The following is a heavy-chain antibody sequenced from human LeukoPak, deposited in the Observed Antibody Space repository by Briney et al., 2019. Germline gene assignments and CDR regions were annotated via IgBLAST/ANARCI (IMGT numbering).Heavy chain of an antibody. CDR3: ASQTAAAGNDAFDI. CDR1: GYSFTSYW. Sequence: PGEALRISCKGSGYSFTSYWIIWVRQMPGKGLEWMGRIDPRDSYTNYSPSFQGHVTISVDKPISTASLQWSSLKASDTAMYYCASQTAAAGNDAFDIWGQGTMVTVSS. J-gene: IGHJ3*02. D-gene: IGHD6-13*01. V-gene: IGHV5-10-1*01. CDR2: IDPRDSYT.